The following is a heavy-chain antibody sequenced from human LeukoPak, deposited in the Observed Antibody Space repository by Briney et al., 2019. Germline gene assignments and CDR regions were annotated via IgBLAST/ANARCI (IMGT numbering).Heavy chain of an antibody. CDR2: IKSDGSST. CDR3: ARGTGNYYGY. J-gene: IGHJ4*02. Sequence: GGSLRLSCAASGFTFSSYAMSWVRQAPGKGLEWVSRIKSDGSSTSYADSVKGRFTITRDSAKNTLDLQMNSLRAEDTAVYYCARGTGNYYGYWGQGTLVTVSS. V-gene: IGHV3-74*01. D-gene: IGHD3/OR15-3a*01. CDR1: GFTFSSYA.